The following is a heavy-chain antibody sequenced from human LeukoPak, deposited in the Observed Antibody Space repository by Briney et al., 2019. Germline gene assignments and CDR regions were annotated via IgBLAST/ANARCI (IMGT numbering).Heavy chain of an antibody. V-gene: IGHV3-20*04. CDR2: INWNGGRT. J-gene: IGHJ4*02. CDR3: ARDYDYGDYPGY. CDR1: GFIFDDYG. D-gene: IGHD4-17*01. Sequence: GGSLRLSCAASGFIFDDYGMSWVRQAPGKGVEWVSGINWNGGRTGYADSVKGRFTISRDNAKNSLYLQMNSLRAEDTALYYCARDYDYGDYPGYWGQGTLVTVSS.